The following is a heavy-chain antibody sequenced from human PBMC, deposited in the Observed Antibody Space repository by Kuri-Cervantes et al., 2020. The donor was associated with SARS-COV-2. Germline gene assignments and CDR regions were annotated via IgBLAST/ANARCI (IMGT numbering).Heavy chain of an antibody. CDR3: ARAVDTAMVTADAFDI. D-gene: IGHD5-18*01. CDR2: IYWDDDK. Sequence: SGPTLVKPTQTLTLTCTFSGFSLNTSGMCVSWIRQPPGKALEWLALIYWDDDKRYGPSLKSRLTITKDTSKNQVVLTMTNMDPVDTATYYCARAVDTAMVTADAFDIWGQGTMVTVSS. CDR1: GFSLNTSGMC. J-gene: IGHJ3*02. V-gene: IGHV2-5*08.